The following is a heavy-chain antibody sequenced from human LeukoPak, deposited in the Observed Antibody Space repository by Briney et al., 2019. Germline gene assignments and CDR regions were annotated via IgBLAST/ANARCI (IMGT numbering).Heavy chain of an antibody. CDR3: ARQGRAYYYGSGTRGSFAY. CDR2: IYYSGST. CDR1: GGSISSYY. V-gene: IGHV4-59*01. J-gene: IGHJ4*02. D-gene: IGHD3-10*01. Sequence: PSETVSLTCTVSGGSISSYYWSWIRQPPGKGLEWIGYIYYSGSTNYNPSLKSRVTISVDTSKNQFSLKLSSVTTADTAVYYCARQGRAYYYGSGTRGSFAYWGQATLVTASS.